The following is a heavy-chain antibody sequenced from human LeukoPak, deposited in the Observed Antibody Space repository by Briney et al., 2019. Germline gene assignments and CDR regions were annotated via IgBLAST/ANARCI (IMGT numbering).Heavy chain of an antibody. CDR3: AKGSKAVLFTRDHYMDV. CDR2: ISYDGSNK. J-gene: IGHJ6*03. D-gene: IGHD6-19*01. Sequence: GGSLRLSCAASGFTFSSYAMHWVRQAPGKGLEWVAVISYDGSNKYYADSVRGRFTISRDNSKNTLYLQMNSLRAEDTAVYFCAKGSKAVLFTRDHYMDVWGKGTTVTISS. V-gene: IGHV3-30*04. CDR1: GFTFSSYA.